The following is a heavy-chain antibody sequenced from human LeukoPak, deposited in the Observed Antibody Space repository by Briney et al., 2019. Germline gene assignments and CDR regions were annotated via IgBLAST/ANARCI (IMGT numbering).Heavy chain of an antibody. CDR1: GFTFSSYS. CDR2: ISSSSSYK. D-gene: IGHD6-19*01. CDR3: ARDLSGLAVAAADY. V-gene: IGHV3-21*01. J-gene: IGHJ4*02. Sequence: RSGGSLRLSCAASGFTFSSYSMNWVRQAPGKGLEWVSIISSSSSYKYYADSVKGRFTISRDNAKNSLYLQMNSLRAEDTAVYYCARDLSGLAVAAADYWGQGTLVTVSS.